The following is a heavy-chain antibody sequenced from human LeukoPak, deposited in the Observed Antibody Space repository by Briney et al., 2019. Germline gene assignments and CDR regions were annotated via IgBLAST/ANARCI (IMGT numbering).Heavy chain of an antibody. J-gene: IGHJ4*02. Sequence: GGSLRLSCAASGFTFSSYAMSWVRQAPGKGLEWVSAISGSGGSTDYPDSVKGRFTISADKSISTAYLQWSSLKASDTAMYYCARRESKTGLDYWGQGTLVTVSS. V-gene: IGHV3-23*01. CDR2: ISGSGGST. CDR3: ARRESKTGLDY. CDR1: GFTFSSYA.